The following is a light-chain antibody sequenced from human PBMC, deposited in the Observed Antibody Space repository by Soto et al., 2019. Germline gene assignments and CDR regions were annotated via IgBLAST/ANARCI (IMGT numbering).Light chain of an antibody. CDR2: GAS. CDR1: QSVSSN. V-gene: IGKV3-15*01. Sequence: EIVMTQSPSTLSVSPGERATLSCRASQSVSSNLAWYQQKPGQAPRLLIYGASTMATGIPVRFSGSGSGTEFTLTISSLQSEDFAVYYCQQYKNWPPDTFGQGNKLEIK. J-gene: IGKJ2*01. CDR3: QQYKNWPPDT.